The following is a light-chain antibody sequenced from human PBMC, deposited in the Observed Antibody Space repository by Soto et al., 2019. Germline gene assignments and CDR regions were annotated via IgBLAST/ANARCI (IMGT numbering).Light chain of an antibody. CDR2: TNN. V-gene: IGLV1-44*01. CDR1: NSNIGRNT. J-gene: IGLJ2*01. Sequence: QSVLSQPPSASGTPGQRGIISCSGSNSNIGRNTVNWYQLLPGTGPKLLIYTNNQRPSGVPDRFSASKSGTSASLAISGLQSEDEADYYCAAWDANLNGPVFGGGTKVTVL. CDR3: AAWDANLNGPV.